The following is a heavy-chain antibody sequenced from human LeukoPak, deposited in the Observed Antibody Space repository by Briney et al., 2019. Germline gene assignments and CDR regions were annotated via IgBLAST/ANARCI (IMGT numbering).Heavy chain of an antibody. V-gene: IGHV3-33*01. CDR2: IWYDGSNK. J-gene: IGHJ4*02. CDR1: GFTFSDHF. Sequence: GGSLRLSCAVSGFTFSDHFLDWVRQAPGKGLEWVAVIWYDGSNKYYADSVKGRFTISRDNSKNTLYLQMNSLRAEDTAVYYCTTNPRGAVAGTWYYFDYWGQGTLVTVSS. CDR3: TTNPRGAVAGTWYYFDY. D-gene: IGHD6-19*01.